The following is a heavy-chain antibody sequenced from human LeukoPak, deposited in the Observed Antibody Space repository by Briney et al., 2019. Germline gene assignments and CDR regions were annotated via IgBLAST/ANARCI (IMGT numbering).Heavy chain of an antibody. D-gene: IGHD6-13*01. Sequence: ASVKVSCKASGYTFTGYYMHWVRQAPGQGLEWMGWINPNSGGTNYAQKFQGRVTMTRDTSISTAYMELSRLRSDDTAVYYCARGWRGGYSSSWYLNYWGQGTLVTVSS. J-gene: IGHJ4*02. CDR3: ARGWRGGYSSSWYLNY. CDR2: INPNSGGT. V-gene: IGHV1-2*02. CDR1: GYTFTGYY.